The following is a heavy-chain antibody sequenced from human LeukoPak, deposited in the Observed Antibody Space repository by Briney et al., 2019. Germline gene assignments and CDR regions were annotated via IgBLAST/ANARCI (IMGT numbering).Heavy chain of an antibody. Sequence: GASVKVSCNASGYTFTSYDINWVRQATGQGLEWMGWMNPNSGNTGYAQKFQGRVTMTRNTSISTAYMELSSLRSEDTAVYYCARGLRYYDSSGYYSEADAFDIWGQGTMVTVSS. CDR3: ARGLRYYDSSGYYSEADAFDI. V-gene: IGHV1-8*01. J-gene: IGHJ3*02. CDR2: MNPNSGNT. D-gene: IGHD3-22*01. CDR1: GYTFTSYD.